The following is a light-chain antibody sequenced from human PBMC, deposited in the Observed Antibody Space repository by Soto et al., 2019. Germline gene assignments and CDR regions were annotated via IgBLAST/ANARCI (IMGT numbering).Light chain of an antibody. V-gene: IGKV3-20*01. J-gene: IGKJ4*01. Sequence: EIVLTKSPGTLSLSPGERASLSCRASQNGTNSYLAWYQQKPGQAPKVLIYGASIGATGIPVRFSGSGSGTDFTLTISRLEPEDFAVYYCQQYGGSPLTFGGGTKVELK. CDR3: QQYGGSPLT. CDR1: QNGTNSY. CDR2: GAS.